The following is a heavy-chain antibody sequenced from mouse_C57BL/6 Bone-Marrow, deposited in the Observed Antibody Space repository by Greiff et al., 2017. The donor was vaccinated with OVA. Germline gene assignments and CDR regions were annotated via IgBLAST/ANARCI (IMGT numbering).Heavy chain of an antibody. D-gene: IGHD1-1*01. V-gene: IGHV5-6*01. CDR3: ARPHYYGSSYAMDY. J-gene: IGHJ4*01. CDR1: GFTFSSYG. Sequence: EVQGVESGADLVKPGGSLKLSCAASGFTFSSYGMSWVRQTPDKRLEWVATISSGGSYTYYPASVKGRFTISRDNAKNTLYLQMSSLKSEDTAMYYCARPHYYGSSYAMDYWGQGTSVTVSS. CDR2: ISSGGSYT.